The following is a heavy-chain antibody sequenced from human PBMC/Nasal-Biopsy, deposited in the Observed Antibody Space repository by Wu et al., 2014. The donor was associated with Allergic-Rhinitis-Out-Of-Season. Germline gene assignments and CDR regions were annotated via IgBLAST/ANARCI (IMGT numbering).Heavy chain of an antibody. D-gene: IGHD3-22*01. CDR2: IYYSGST. CDR1: GGSISSFH. Sequence: TLSLTCTVSGGSISSFHWSWIRQPPGKGLEWIGYIYYSGSTNYNPSLKSRVTISVDTSKNQFSLKLSSVTAADTAVYYCARGTRNYDSSRPFDYWGQGTLVTVSS. J-gene: IGHJ4*02. V-gene: IGHV4-59*01. CDR3: ARGTRNYDSSRPFDY.